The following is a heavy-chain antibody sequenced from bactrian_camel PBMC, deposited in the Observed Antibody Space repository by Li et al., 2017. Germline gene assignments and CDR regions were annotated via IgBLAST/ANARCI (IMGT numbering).Heavy chain of an antibody. J-gene: IGHJ6*01. D-gene: IGHD4*01. CDR1: AHRYSSYC. V-gene: IGHV3S40*01. Sequence: VQLVESGGGSVQAGGSLQLSCEASAHRYSSYCIGWIRQAPGKRLEWVSVINSGGGSTYYADSVKGRFTISRDNAKSTLYLQLNNLKTEDTAMYYCTACVPFSDDYTDYGVPIGYWGQGTQVTVS. CDR3: TACVPFSDDYTDYGVPIGY. CDR2: INSGGGST.